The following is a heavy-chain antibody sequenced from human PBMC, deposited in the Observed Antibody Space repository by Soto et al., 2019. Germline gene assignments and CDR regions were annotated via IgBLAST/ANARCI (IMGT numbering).Heavy chain of an antibody. D-gene: IGHD2-21*01. CDR3: ARDGGEAFDY. Sequence: PGGSLRLSCAASGFTFSNFAMTWVRRAPGAGLEWVSSISGTDDYTYYGDSVKGRFAISRDNAKNSLYLQMNSLRAEDTAVYYCARDGGEAFDYWGQGTLVTVSS. V-gene: IGHV3-23*01. CDR1: GFTFSNFA. CDR2: ISGTDDYT. J-gene: IGHJ4*02.